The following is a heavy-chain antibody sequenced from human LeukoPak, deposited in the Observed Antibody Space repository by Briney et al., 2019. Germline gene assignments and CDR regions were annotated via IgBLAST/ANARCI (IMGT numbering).Heavy chain of an antibody. CDR3: ARLTAYNHDYSGRYGLDV. J-gene: IGHJ6*02. D-gene: IGHD3-22*01. CDR2: IGRTPTYI. CDR1: GFTFSSYG. V-gene: IGHV3-21*01. Sequence: GGSLRLSCAAPGFTFSSYGMNWVRQAPGKGLEWVSSIGRTPTYIYYADSVKARFTTSRDNAKDSLYLQMNSLRAEDTAVYYCARLTAYNHDYSGRYGLDVWGQGTTVTVSS.